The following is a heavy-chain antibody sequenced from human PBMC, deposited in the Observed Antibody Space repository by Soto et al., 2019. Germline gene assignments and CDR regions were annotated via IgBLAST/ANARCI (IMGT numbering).Heavy chain of an antibody. CDR1: GFTFSSYS. Sequence: PGGSLRLSCAASGFTFSSYSMNWVRQAPGKGLEWVSYISSSSSTIYYADSVKGRFTISRDNAKNSLYLQMNSLRDEDTAVYYCARDRGSGFNYYGSAPGERGMDVWGQGTTVTVSS. D-gene: IGHD3-10*01. V-gene: IGHV3-48*02. CDR3: ARDRGSGFNYYGSAPGERGMDV. CDR2: ISSSSSTI. J-gene: IGHJ6*02.